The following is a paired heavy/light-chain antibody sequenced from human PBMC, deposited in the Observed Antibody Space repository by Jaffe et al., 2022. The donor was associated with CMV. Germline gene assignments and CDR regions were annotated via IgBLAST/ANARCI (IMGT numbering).Heavy chain of an antibody. J-gene: IGHJ6*03. D-gene: IGHD3-3*01. CDR2: IYYSGST. CDR1: GGSISSSSYY. CDR3: ARQKPDYDFWSPYYYYYMDV. Sequence: QLQLQESGPGLVKPSETLSLTCTVSGGSISSSSYYWGWIRQPPGKGLEWIGSIYYSGSTYYNPSLKSRVTISVDTSKNQFSLKLSSVTAADTAVYYCARQKPDYDFWSPYYYYYMDVWGKGTTVTVSS. V-gene: IGHV4-39*01.
Light chain of an antibody. V-gene: IGLV2-14*03. J-gene: IGLJ3*02. CDR3: SSYTSSSTPLV. CDR1: SSDVGGYNY. Sequence: QSALTQPASVSGSPGQSITISCTGTSSDVGGYNYVSWYQQHPGKAPKLMIYDVSNRPSGVSNRFSGSKSGNTASLTISGLQAEDEADYYCSSYTSSSTPLVFGGGTKLTVL. CDR2: DVS.